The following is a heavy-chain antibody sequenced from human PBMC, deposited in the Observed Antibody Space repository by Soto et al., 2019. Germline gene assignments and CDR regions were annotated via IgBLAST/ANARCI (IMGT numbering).Heavy chain of an antibody. V-gene: IGHV3-74*01. Sequence: EVQLVESGGGLVQPGGSLRLSCAASGFTFSNYWMHCVRQAPGEGPVCVSRIIGDGSRTNYADSVMGRFTISRDNAKNTVYLQINSLRAEDTAVYFCARGNLGVYYFDYWGQGTLVTVSS. D-gene: IGHD3-16*01. CDR2: IIGDGSRT. CDR1: GFTFSNYW. CDR3: ARGNLGVYYFDY. J-gene: IGHJ4*02.